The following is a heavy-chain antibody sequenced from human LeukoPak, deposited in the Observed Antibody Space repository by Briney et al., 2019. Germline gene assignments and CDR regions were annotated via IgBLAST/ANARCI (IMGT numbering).Heavy chain of an antibody. CDR2: ISYDGSNK. Sequence: PGGSLRLSCAASGFTFSSYGMHWVRQAPGKGLEWVAVISYDGSNKYYADSVKGRFTISRDNSKNTLYLQMNSLRAEDTAVYYCAAGGWKEEWFPSDYWGQGTLVTVSS. V-gene: IGHV3-30*03. CDR3: AAGGWKEEWFPSDY. J-gene: IGHJ4*02. CDR1: GFTFSSYG. D-gene: IGHD3-3*01.